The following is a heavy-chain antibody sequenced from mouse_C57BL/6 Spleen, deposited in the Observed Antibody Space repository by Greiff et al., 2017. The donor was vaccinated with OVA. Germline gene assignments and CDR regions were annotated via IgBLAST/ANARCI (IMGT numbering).Heavy chain of an antibody. Sequence: QVQLQQSGPELVKPGASVKISCKASGYAFSSSWMNWVKQRPGKGLEWIGRIYPGDGDTNYNGKFKGKATLTADKSSSTAYMQLISLTSEVSAVYFCARGAGTDDWGQGTTLTVSS. V-gene: IGHV1-82*01. CDR1: GYAFSSSW. CDR2: IYPGDGDT. J-gene: IGHJ2*01. D-gene: IGHD4-1*01. CDR3: ARGAGTDD.